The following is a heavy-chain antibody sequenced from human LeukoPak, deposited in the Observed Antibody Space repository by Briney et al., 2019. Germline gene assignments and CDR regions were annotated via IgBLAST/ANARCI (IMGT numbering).Heavy chain of an antibody. CDR2: INHSGST. V-gene: IGHV4-34*01. J-gene: IGHJ5*02. Sequence: SETLSLTCAVYGGSFSGYYWSWIRQPPGKGLEWIGEINHSGSTNYNPSLKSRVTISVDTSKNQFSLKLSSVTAADTAVYYCANRYNWNYNWFDPWGQGTLVTVSS. D-gene: IGHD1-7*01. CDR3: ANRYNWNYNWFDP. CDR1: GGSFSGYY.